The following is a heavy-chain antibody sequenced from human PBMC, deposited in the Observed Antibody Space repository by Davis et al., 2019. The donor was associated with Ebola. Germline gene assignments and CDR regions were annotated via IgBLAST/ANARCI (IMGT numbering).Heavy chain of an antibody. Sequence: LETLSLTCTVSGYSISSGYYWGWIRQPPGKGLEWIGSIYHSGSTNYNPSLKSRVTISVDTSKNQFSLKLSSVTAAGTAVYYCARARARPYYYYGMDVWGKGTTVTVSS. CDR3: ARARARPYYYYGMDV. J-gene: IGHJ6*04. V-gene: IGHV4-38-2*02. CDR1: GYSISSGYY. CDR2: IYHSGST. D-gene: IGHD6-6*01.